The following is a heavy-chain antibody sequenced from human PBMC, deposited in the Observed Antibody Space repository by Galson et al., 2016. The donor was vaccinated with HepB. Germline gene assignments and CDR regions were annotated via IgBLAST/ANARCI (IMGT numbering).Heavy chain of an antibody. CDR1: GFTFSDYA. J-gene: IGHJ4*02. V-gene: IGHV3-30*04. CDR2: ISYHGTTA. D-gene: IGHD3-10*01. Sequence: SLRLSCAASGFTFSDYAIQWVRQAPGKGLEWVSVISYHGTTAYYADSLKGRFTVSRDNSKNTLYLHLSSLRFEDTAIYYCARGNYYGSGSYSYGAFYWGQGTVVTDSS. CDR3: ARGNYYGSGSYSYGAFY.